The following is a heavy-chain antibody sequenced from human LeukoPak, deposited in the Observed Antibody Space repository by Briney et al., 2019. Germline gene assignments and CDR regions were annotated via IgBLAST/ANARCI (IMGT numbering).Heavy chain of an antibody. CDR2: IIPILGIG. CDR1: GGIFSSYA. Sequence: SVKVSCKASGGIFSSYAISWVRQAPGQGLEWMGRIIPILGIGNYAQKFQGRVTITADKSTSTVYMELSSLRFEDTAMYYCARVVVLSEAFDYWGQGTLVSVSS. J-gene: IGHJ4*02. CDR3: ARVVVLSEAFDY. D-gene: IGHD2-21*01. V-gene: IGHV1-69*04.